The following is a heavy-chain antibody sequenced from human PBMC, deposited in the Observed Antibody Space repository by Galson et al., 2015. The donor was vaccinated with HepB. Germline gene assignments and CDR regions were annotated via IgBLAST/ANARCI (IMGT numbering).Heavy chain of an antibody. CDR3: ATVGRFWVPSSGYRAFDI. J-gene: IGHJ3*02. CDR1: GYTLTELS. D-gene: IGHD3-22*01. V-gene: IGHV1-24*01. Sequence: QSGAEVKKPGESLKVSCKVSGYTLTELSMHWVRQAPGEGLEWMGGFDPEDGETIYAQKFQGRVTMTEDTSTDTAYMELSSLRSEDTAVYYCATVGRFWVPSSGYRAFDIWGQGTMVTVSS. CDR2: FDPEDGET.